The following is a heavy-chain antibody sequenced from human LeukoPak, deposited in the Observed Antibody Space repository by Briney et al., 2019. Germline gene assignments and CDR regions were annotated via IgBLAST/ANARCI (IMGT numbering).Heavy chain of an antibody. CDR2: IKQDGSKK. CDR3: TRVGYIDEGIDY. CDR1: GFPFSSYW. V-gene: IGHV3-7*04. Sequence: GGSLRLSCVASGFPFSSYWMTWVRQAPGEGLEWVANIKQDGSKKSYVDSVKGRFTISRDNAKNSLYLQVNSLRAEDTAIYYCTRVGYIDEGIDYWGQGTLVTVSS. D-gene: IGHD5-24*01. J-gene: IGHJ4*02.